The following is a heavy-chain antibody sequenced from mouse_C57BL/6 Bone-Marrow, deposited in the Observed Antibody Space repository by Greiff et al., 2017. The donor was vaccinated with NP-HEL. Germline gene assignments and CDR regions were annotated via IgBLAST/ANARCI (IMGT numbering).Heavy chain of an antibody. D-gene: IGHD6-5*01. J-gene: IGHJ3*01. CDR3: VRHAYAY. Sequence: EVKLVESGGGLVQPKGSLKLSCAASGFSFNTYAMNWIRQAPGKGLEWVARIRSKSNNYATYYADSVKDRFTISRDDSESMLYLQMNNLKTEDTAMYYCVRHAYAYWGQGTLVTVSA. V-gene: IGHV10-1*01. CDR1: GFSFNTYA. CDR2: IRSKSNNYAT.